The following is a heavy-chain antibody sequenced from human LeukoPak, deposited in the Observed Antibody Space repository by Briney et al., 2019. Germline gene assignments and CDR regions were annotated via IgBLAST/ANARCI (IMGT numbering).Heavy chain of an antibody. CDR3: ARERSSWSLHYYYYYMDV. CDR2: IYYSGIT. D-gene: IGHD6-13*01. CDR1: GDSISTSSYY. Sequence: SEPLSLTCTVSGDSISTSSYYWGWIRQPPGRGLEWIGSIYYSGITYYNPSLKSRVTISVDTSKNQFSLKLSSVTAADTAVYYCARERSSWSLHYYYYYMDVWGKGTTVTISS. V-gene: IGHV4-39*07. J-gene: IGHJ6*03.